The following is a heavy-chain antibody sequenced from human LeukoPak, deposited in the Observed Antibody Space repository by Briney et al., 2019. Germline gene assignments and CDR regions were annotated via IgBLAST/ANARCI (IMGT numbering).Heavy chain of an antibody. CDR1: GFTFSSYW. Sequence: PGGSLRLSCEASGFTFSSYWMHWVRQAPGKGLVWVSRINSDGSSTSYADSVKGRFTISRDNAKNTLYLQMNSLRAEDTAVYYCARVGDYYGDYVRFDYWGQGTLVTVSS. V-gene: IGHV3-74*01. D-gene: IGHD4-17*01. CDR3: ARVGDYYGDYVRFDY. J-gene: IGHJ4*02. CDR2: INSDGSST.